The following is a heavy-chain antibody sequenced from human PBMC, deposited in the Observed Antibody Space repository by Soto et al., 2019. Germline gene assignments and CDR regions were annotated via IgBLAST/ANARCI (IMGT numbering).Heavy chain of an antibody. CDR2: ISPHNDRT. D-gene: IGHD6-19*01. J-gene: IGHJ3*02. CDR1: GYNFTSYG. V-gene: IGHV1-18*01. Sequence: QVQLVQSGADVKKPGAAVKVSCKASGYNFTSYGISWVRQAPGQGLEWMGWISPHNDRTKYARRFQDRVTMTTETPTSTVYMELGSLRSDDTAVYYCARDLYYSSGRYFDHDAFHIWGQGTVVTVSP. CDR3: ARDLYYSSGRYFDHDAFHI.